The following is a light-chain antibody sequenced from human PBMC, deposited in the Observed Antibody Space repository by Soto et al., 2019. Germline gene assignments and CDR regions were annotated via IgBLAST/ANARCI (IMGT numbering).Light chain of an antibody. V-gene: IGLV1-44*01. Sequence: QSVLTQPPSASGTPGQRVTISCSGSSSNIGRNTVNWYQQLPGTAPKLLIYSNNQRPSGGPDRFSGSKSGTSASLAISGLQSEDEADYYCAAWDDSLKVVVFGGGTKLTVL. CDR3: AAWDDSLKVVV. J-gene: IGLJ2*01. CDR1: SSNIGRNT. CDR2: SNN.